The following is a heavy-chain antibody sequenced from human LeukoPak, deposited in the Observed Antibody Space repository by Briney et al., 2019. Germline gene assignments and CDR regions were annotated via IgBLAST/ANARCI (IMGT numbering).Heavy chain of an antibody. V-gene: IGHV1-69*05. D-gene: IGHD6-13*01. J-gene: IGHJ5*02. CDR1: GGTLSSYA. Sequence: ASVKVSCKASGGTLSSYAISWVRQAPGQGLEWMGGIIPIFGTANYAQKFQGRVTITTDESTSTAYMELSSLRSEDTAVYYCAREKQQPAPFDPWGQGTLVTVSS. CDR2: IIPIFGTA. CDR3: AREKQQPAPFDP.